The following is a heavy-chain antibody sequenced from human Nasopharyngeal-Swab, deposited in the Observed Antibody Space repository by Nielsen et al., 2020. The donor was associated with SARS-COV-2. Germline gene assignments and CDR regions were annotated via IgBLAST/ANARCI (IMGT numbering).Heavy chain of an antibody. D-gene: IGHD3-22*01. J-gene: IGHJ5*02. Sequence: EALKISCPVSGGSISSSSYYWGWIRQPPGQGLEWIGSIYYSGSTYYNPSLKSRVTISVDTSKNQFSLKLSSVTAADTAVYYCARPYYDSSGYDAWFDPWGQGTLVTVSS. CDR2: IYYSGST. CDR1: GGSISSSSYY. V-gene: IGHV4-39*01. CDR3: ARPYYDSSGYDAWFDP.